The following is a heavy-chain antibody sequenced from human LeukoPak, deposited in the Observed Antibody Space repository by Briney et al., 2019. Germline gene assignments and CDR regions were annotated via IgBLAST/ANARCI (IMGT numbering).Heavy chain of an antibody. CDR1: GFTFSHYA. D-gene: IGHD2-2*01. J-gene: IGHJ4*02. CDR3: AKEGDYCSSSGCHKRGIDY. CDR2: IWYDGSHD. Sequence: GTSLRLSCAASGFTFSHYAMHWVRQAPGKGLEWVAVIWYDGSHDTYTDSVKGRFTVSRDNFKNALHLQMNSLRVEDTAVYYYAKEGDYCSSSGCHKRGIDYWGQETLVTVSS. V-gene: IGHV3-33*06.